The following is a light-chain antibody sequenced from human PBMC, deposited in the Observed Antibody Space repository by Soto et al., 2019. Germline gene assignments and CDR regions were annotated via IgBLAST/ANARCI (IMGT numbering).Light chain of an antibody. CDR2: DGY. Sequence: DIQMTQSPSTLSASVGDRVTITCRASQTINSKLAWYQKKPGQAPKLLIFDGYNLESGVPSRFSGSGSGTEFTLSISSLQPDDFATYYCQQYETYFRYTFGQGTKLHIK. V-gene: IGKV1-5*01. J-gene: IGKJ2*01. CDR1: QTINSK. CDR3: QQYETYFRYT.